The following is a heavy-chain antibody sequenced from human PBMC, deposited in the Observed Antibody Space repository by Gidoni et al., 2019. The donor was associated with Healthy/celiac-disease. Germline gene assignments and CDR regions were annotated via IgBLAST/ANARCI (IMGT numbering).Heavy chain of an antibody. CDR1: GFTFSSYA. CDR3: ARVKRGSGSFLNGYFDY. D-gene: IGHD1-26*01. Sequence: QVQLVESGGGVVQPGRSLRLSCAASGFTFSSYAMHWVRQAPGKGLEWVAVISYDGSNKYYADSVKGRFTISRDNSKNTLYLQMNSLRAEDTAVYYCARVKRGSGSFLNGYFDYWGQGTLVTVSS. V-gene: IGHV3-30-3*01. J-gene: IGHJ4*02. CDR2: ISYDGSNK.